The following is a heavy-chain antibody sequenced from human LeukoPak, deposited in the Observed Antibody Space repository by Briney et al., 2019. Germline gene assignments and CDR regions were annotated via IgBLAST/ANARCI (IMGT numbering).Heavy chain of an antibody. CDR2: ISSSSSTI. Sequence: GGSLRLSCAASGFTFSSYSMNWVRQAPGKGLEWVSYISSSSSTIYYADSVKGRFTISRDNAKNSLYLQMNSLRAEDTAVYYCARTQEGFWGGYYTGFDYWGQGTLVTVSS. D-gene: IGHD3-3*01. CDR1: GFTFSSYS. V-gene: IGHV3-48*01. CDR3: ARTQEGFWGGYYTGFDY. J-gene: IGHJ4*02.